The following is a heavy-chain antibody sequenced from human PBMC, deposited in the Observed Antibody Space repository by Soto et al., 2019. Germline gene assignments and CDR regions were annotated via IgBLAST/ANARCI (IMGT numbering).Heavy chain of an antibody. Sequence: VQLVQSGAEVKKPGASVKVSCKAFGYTFTYHYIHWVRQAPGQGLEWMGYINPNSGGTRFDKRSQDRDARTRYTAFNTTYVELSRLTSDDTAIYYCARGGGQTYYYYPMDVWGQGTTVTV. D-gene: IGHD3-16*01. V-gene: IGHV1-2*02. CDR3: ARGGGQTYYYYPMDV. J-gene: IGHJ6*02. CDR2: INPNSGGT. CDR1: GYTFTYHY.